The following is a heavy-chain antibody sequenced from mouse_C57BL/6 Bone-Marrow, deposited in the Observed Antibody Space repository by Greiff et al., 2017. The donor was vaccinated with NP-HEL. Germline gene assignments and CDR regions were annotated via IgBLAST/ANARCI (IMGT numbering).Heavy chain of an antibody. CDR3: ARVKDYFDY. Sequence: QVHVKQSGAELVKPGASVKLSCKASGYTFTSYWMHWVKQRPGQGLEWIGMIHPNSGSTNYNEKFKSKATLTVDKSSSTAYMQLSSLTSEDSAVYYCARVKDYFDYWGQGTTLTVSS. J-gene: IGHJ2*01. V-gene: IGHV1-64*01. CDR1: GYTFTSYW. CDR2: IHPNSGST.